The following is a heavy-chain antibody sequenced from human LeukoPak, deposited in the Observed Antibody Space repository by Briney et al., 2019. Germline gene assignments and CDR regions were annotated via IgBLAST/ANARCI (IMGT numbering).Heavy chain of an antibody. J-gene: IGHJ4*02. CDR2: ISGSGGST. CDR3: AKDKVVVVTAIPSY. CDR1: GFTFSGYA. D-gene: IGHD2-21*02. V-gene: IGHV3-23*01. Sequence: GGSPRLSCAASGFTFSGYAMSWVRQAPGKGLEWVSAISGSGGSTYYADSVKGRFTISGDNSKNTLYLQMNSLRAEDTAVYYCAKDKVVVVTAIPSYWGQGTLVTVSS.